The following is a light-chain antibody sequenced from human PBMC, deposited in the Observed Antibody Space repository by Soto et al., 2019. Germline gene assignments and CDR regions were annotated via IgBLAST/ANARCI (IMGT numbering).Light chain of an antibody. Sequence: QSALTQSSSASASLGSSVKLTCTLSSGYSSYIIAWHQQQPGKAPRYLMKLEGSGSYNKGSGVPDRFSGSSSGADRYLTISKLQFEDEADYYCETWDSNTWVFGGGTKLTVL. CDR3: ETWDSNTWV. J-gene: IGLJ3*02. CDR1: SGYSSYI. V-gene: IGLV4-60*02. CDR2: LEGSGSY.